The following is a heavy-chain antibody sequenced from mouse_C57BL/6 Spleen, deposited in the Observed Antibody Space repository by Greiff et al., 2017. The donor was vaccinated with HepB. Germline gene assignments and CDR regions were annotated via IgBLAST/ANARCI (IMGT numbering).Heavy chain of an antibody. V-gene: IGHV2-2*01. J-gene: IGHJ4*01. D-gene: IGHD2-3*01. CDR3: ARGGWLLRLDYYAMDY. CDR1: GFSLTSYG. CDR2: IWSGGST. Sequence: QVHVKQSGPGLVQPSQSLSITCTVSGFSLTSYGVHWVRQSPGKGLEWLGVIWSGGSTDYNAAFISRLSISKDNSKSQVFFKMNSLQADDTAIYYCARGGWLLRLDYYAMDYWGQGTSVTVSS.